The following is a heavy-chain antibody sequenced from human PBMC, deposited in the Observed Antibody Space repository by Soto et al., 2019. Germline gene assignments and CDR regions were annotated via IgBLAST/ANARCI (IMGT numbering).Heavy chain of an antibody. CDR1: GYTFTTYA. Sequence: QVHLVQSGAEEKKPGASVKVSSEASGYTFTTYAMHWVRQAPGQRLEWMGWINVGNGNTKYSQKFQERIPITRDPSADTANQELSSLRTEDTTIYSCARQCFGFDAWGKRSLVTLSS. J-gene: IGHJ5*01. CDR3: ARQCFGFDA. CDR2: INVGNGNT. D-gene: IGHD3-10*02. V-gene: IGHV1-3*05.